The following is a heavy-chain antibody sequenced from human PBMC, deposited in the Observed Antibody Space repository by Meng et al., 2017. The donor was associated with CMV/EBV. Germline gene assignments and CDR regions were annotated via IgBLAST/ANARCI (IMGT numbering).Heavy chain of an antibody. V-gene: IGHV1-8*01. D-gene: IGHD4-23*01. J-gene: IGHJ5*02. CDR1: GYTFTSYD. CDR3: ARGLDPTTVENWFDP. CDR2: MNPDSGNT. Sequence: ASVKVSCKASGYTFTSYDINWVRQATGQGLEWMGWMNPDSGNTGYAQKFQGRVTMTRNTSISTAYMEPSSLRSEDTAVYYCARGLDPTTVENWFDPWGQGTLVTVSS.